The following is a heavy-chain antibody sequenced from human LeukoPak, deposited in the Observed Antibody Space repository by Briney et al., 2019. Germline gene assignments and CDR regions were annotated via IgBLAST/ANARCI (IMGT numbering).Heavy chain of an antibody. CDR3: ARGRPRGRYCSSTSCPADFDY. D-gene: IGHD2-2*01. CDR1: GYTFTSYD. Sequence: GASVKVSCKASGYTFTSYDINLVRQATGQGLEWMGWMNPNSGNTGYAQKFQGRVTITRNTSISTAYMELRSMRSEDTAVYYCARGRPRGRYCSSTSCPADFDYWGQGTLVTVSS. V-gene: IGHV1-8*03. CDR2: MNPNSGNT. J-gene: IGHJ4*02.